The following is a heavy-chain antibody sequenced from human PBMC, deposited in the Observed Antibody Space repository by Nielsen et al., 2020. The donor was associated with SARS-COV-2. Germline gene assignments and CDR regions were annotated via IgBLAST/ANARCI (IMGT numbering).Heavy chain of an antibody. CDR2: VSHSGNS. CDR3: ARGDLVVVPSPVLGLGPIFYYFSLDV. J-gene: IGHJ6*03. CDR1: GDSVSSRDW. V-gene: IGHV4-4*02. D-gene: IGHD2-2*01. Sequence: SETLSLTCAVSGDSVSSRDWWTWVRQSPGKGLEWIGEVSHSGNSNYNPSLKGRVTLSMDKSKSQFSLRLTSVSAADTAVYFCARGDLVVVPSPVLGLGPIFYYFSLDVWGKGTTVIVSS.